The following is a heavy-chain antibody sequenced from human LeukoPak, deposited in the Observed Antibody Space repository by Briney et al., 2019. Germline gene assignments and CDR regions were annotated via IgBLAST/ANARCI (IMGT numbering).Heavy chain of an antibody. D-gene: IGHD2-2*02. CDR3: ARRYCSSTSCYKGHDY. V-gene: IGHV3-21*01. CDR1: GFTFSTYS. J-gene: IGHJ4*02. CDR2: ISSSSSSI. Sequence: GGSLRLSCAASGFTFSTYSMNWVRQAPGKGLEWVSSISSSSSSIYYADSVKGRFTISRDNAKNSLYLQMNSLRAEDTAVYYCARRYCSSTSCYKGHDYWGRGTLVTVTS.